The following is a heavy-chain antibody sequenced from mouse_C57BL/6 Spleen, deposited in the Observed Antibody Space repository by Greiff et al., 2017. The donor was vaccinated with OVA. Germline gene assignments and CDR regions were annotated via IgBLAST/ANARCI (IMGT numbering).Heavy chain of an antibody. Sequence: VQLQQSGAELVRPGTSVKVSCKASGYAFTNYLIEWVKQRPGQGLEWIGVINPGSGGTNYNEKFKGKATLTEDKSSSTAYMQLSSLTSEDSAVYFCARFITTVYYFDYWGQGTTLTVSS. J-gene: IGHJ2*01. D-gene: IGHD1-1*01. CDR2: INPGSGGT. CDR1: GYAFTNYL. V-gene: IGHV1-54*01. CDR3: ARFITTVYYFDY.